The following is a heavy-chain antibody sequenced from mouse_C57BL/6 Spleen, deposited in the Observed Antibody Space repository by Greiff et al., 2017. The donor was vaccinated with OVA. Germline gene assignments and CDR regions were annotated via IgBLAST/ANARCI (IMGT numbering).Heavy chain of an antibody. D-gene: IGHD1-1*01. CDR3: ARDDYYGTSYGGFAY. Sequence: EVMLVESGGGLVKPGGSLKLSCAASGFTFSCYAMSWVRQTPEKRLEWVATISDGGSYTYYPDNVKGRFTISRDNAKNNLYLQMSHLKSEDTAMYYCARDDYYGTSYGGFAYWGQGTLVTVSA. CDR1: GFTFSCYA. V-gene: IGHV5-4*01. CDR2: ISDGGSYT. J-gene: IGHJ3*01.